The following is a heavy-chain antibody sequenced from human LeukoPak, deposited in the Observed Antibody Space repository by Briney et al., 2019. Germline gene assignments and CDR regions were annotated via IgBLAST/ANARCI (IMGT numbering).Heavy chain of an antibody. V-gene: IGHV1-69*05. J-gene: IGHJ6*02. Sequence: GASVKVSCKASGGTFSSYAISWVRQAPGQGLEWMGGIIPIFGTANYAQKLQGRVTMTTDTSTSTAYMELRSLRSDDTAVYYCARGGSSWFYYYYGMDVWGQGTTVTVSS. D-gene: IGHD6-13*01. CDR3: ARGGSSWFYYYYGMDV. CDR2: IIPIFGTA. CDR1: GGTFSSYA.